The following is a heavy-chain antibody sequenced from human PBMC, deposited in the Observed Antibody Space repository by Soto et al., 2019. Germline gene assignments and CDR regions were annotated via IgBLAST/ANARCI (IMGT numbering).Heavy chain of an antibody. CDR3: AKERLARGIDY. V-gene: IGHV3-23*01. CDR1: GFTFSNYA. Sequence: PGGSLRLSCAASGFTFSNYAMSWVRQAPGKGLEWVSTISANGVNTYYADSVKGRFTISRDNSKTTLDLQMISLRAEDTAMYYCAKERLARGIDYCGQGTLVTVSS. CDR2: ISANGVNT. J-gene: IGHJ4*02. D-gene: IGHD3-10*01.